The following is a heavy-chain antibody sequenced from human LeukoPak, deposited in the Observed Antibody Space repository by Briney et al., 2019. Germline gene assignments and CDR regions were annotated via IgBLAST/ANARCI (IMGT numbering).Heavy chain of an antibody. D-gene: IGHD3-10*01. CDR2: IIPIFGTA. Sequence: SVKVSCKASGGTFSSYAISWVRQAPGQGLEWMGGIIPIFGTANYAQQFQGRVTITADESTSTAYMELSSLRSEDTAVYYYARDNFYGSGSYSSNAFDIWGQGTMVTVSS. V-gene: IGHV1-69*01. J-gene: IGHJ3*02. CDR1: GGTFSSYA. CDR3: ARDNFYGSGSYSSNAFDI.